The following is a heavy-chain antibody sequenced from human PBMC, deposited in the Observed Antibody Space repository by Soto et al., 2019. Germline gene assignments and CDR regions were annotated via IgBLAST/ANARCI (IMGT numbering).Heavy chain of an antibody. CDR1: GFTFTRYS. CDR3: ARESEDLTSNFAY. J-gene: IGHJ4*02. CDR2: ISSTTNYI. Sequence: EVQLVESGGGLVKPGGSLRLSCAASGFTFTRYSMNWVRQAPGKGLEWVSSISSTTNYIYYGASMKGRFTISRDNAKNSLYLEMNSLRAEDTAVYYCARESEDLTSNFAYWGQGTLVTVSS. V-gene: IGHV3-21*06.